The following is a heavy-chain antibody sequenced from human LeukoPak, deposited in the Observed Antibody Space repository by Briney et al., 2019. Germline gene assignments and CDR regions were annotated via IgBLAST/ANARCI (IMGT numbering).Heavy chain of an antibody. D-gene: IGHD4-17*01. V-gene: IGHV3-48*02. Sequence: GGSLRLSCAASGFTFKSHNMNWVRQAPGKELEWISYINDAGSAEYYADSVKGRFTISRDNAKNSLYLQMNSLRDEDTAVYYCARDGNDYGDNIDYWGQGTLVTVSS. CDR2: INDAGSAE. CDR3: ARDGNDYGDNIDY. J-gene: IGHJ4*02. CDR1: GFTFKSHN.